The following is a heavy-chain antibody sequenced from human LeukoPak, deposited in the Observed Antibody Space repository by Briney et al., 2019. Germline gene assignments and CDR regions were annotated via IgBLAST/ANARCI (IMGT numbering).Heavy chain of an antibody. CDR1: GFTFSSYA. CDR3: ARLFRHLNYYYSYMDV. V-gene: IGHV3-23*01. D-gene: IGHD2-15*01. Sequence: QAGGSLRLSCAASGFTFSSYAMSWVRQAPGKGLEWVSAISGSGGSTYYADSVKGRFTISRDNAKNSLYLQMNSLRVEDTAVYYCARLFRHLNYYYSYMDVWGKGTTVTVSS. CDR2: ISGSGGST. J-gene: IGHJ6*03.